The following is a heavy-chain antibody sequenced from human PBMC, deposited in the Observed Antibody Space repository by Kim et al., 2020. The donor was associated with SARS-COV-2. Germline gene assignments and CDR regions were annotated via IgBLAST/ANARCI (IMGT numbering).Heavy chain of an antibody. V-gene: IGHV4-31*03. J-gene: IGHJ4*02. CDR3: ADLNTGASEY. CDR2: IYYTGST. Sequence: SETLSLTCSVSGASINSATYYWSWVRQHPGEGLEWIAYIYYTGSTSYNPSLKSRVSISLDTTKNQFSLNLRSVTAADTAIYYCADLNTGASEYWGQGTLVSVSS. CDR1: GASINSATYY. D-gene: IGHD3-10*01.